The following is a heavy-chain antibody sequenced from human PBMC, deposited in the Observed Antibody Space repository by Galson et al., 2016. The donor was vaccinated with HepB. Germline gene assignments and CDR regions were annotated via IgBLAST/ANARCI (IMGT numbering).Heavy chain of an antibody. V-gene: IGHV3-23*01. D-gene: IGHD3-22*01. CDR1: GFTFSSYA. CDR2: ISGSGGST. Sequence: SLRLSCAASGFTFSSYAMSWVRQAPGKGLEWVSAISGSGGSTYYADSVKGRFTISRDNSKNTLYLQMTSLRAEDTAVYYCAKITPMKEETMRLVDMDGWFDPWGQGTLVTVSS. CDR3: AKITPMKEETMRLVDMDGWFDP. J-gene: IGHJ5*02.